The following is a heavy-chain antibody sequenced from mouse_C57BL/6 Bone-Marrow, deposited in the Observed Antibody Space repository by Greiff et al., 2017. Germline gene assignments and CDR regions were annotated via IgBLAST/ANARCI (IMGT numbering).Heavy chain of an antibody. D-gene: IGHD1-1*01. J-gene: IGHJ2*01. V-gene: IGHV1-82*01. CDR3: ARDYYGSSYYFDY. Sequence: QVQLKQSGPELVKPGASVKISCKASGYAFSSSWMNWVKQRPGKGLEWIGRIYPGDGDTNYNGTFKGKATLTADKSSSTASMQLSSLTSEDSAVYFCARDYYGSSYYFDYWGQGTTLTVSS. CDR1: GYAFSSSW. CDR2: IYPGDGDT.